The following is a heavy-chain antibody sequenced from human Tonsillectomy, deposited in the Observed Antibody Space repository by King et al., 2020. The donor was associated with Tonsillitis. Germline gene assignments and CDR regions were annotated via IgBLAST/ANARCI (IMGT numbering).Heavy chain of an antibody. Sequence: QLQESGPGLVKPSETLSLTCTVSGCSISSYDWSWIRQPPGKGLEWIGFIYYSGSTKYNPSLKSRVTISVDTSKNQFSLKLSSVTAADTAVYYCARDQNYYDSSGYYRGGFDYWGQGTLVTVSS. D-gene: IGHD3-22*01. CDR3: ARDQNYYDSSGYYRGGFDY. V-gene: IGHV4-59*01. J-gene: IGHJ4*02. CDR2: IYYSGST. CDR1: GCSISSYD.